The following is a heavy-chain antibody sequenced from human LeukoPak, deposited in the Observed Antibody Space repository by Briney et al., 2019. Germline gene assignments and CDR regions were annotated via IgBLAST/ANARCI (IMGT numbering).Heavy chain of an antibody. V-gene: IGHV4-38-2*02. CDR1: GYSISSGYY. CDR2: IYHSGST. CDR3: ARHADSSGYYYGDY. J-gene: IGHJ4*02. Sequence: PSETLSLTCTVSGYSISSGYYWGWIRQPPGKGLEWIGSIYHSGSTYYNPSLKSRVTISVDTSKNQFSLKLSSVTAADTAVYYCARHADSSGYYYGDYWGQGTLVTVSS. D-gene: IGHD3-22*01.